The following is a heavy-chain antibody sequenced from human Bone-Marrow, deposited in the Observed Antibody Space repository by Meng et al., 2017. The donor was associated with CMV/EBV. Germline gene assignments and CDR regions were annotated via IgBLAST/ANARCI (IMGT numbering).Heavy chain of an antibody. CDR2: MNTNTGNT. CDR1: GYTFTNYD. V-gene: IGHV1-8*01. CDR3: VRGVEMAGLTFDS. Sequence: ASVKVSCKASGYTFTNYDINWVRQAAGQGLEWMGWMNTNTGNTDYAQKLQGRVTMTRNTSINTAYMELSSLRSDDTAVYYCVRGVEMAGLTFDSWGQGTLVTGSS. J-gene: IGHJ4*02. D-gene: IGHD5-24*01.